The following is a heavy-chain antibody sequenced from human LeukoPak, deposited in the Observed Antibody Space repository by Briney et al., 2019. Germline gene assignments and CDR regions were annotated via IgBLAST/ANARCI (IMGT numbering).Heavy chain of an antibody. D-gene: IGHD3-16*01. CDR2: IYYSGST. V-gene: IGHV4-59*01. CDR1: GGSISSYY. CDR3: ARWTWGNFDY. Sequence: SETLSLTCTVSGGSISSYYWSWIRQPPGKGLEWIGYIYYSGSTNYNPSLKCRVTISVDTSKNQFSLKLSSVTAADTAVYYCARWTWGNFDYWGQGTLVTVSS. J-gene: IGHJ4*02.